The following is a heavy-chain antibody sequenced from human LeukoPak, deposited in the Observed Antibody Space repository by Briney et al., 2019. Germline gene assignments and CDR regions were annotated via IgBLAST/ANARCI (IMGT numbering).Heavy chain of an antibody. CDR3: ARDGGTGVCDY. D-gene: IGHD3-10*01. CDR1: GGSISGYY. CDR2: IYYTGST. J-gene: IGHJ4*02. Sequence: SETLSLACTVSGGSISGYYWSWIRQPPGKGLEWIGYIYYTGSTNYNPSLKSRVTISVDTSKNQFSLKLSSVTAADTAVYYCARDGGTGVCDYWGQGTLVTVSS. V-gene: IGHV4-59*01.